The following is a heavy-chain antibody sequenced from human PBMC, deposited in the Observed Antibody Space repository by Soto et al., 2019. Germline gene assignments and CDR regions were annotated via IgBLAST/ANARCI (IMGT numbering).Heavy chain of an antibody. CDR3: VRGDNWNDEASDY. CDR1: GFMFSNHG. CDR2: IWSDGNNR. Sequence: QVQLVESGGGVVQPGRSLRLSCAASGFMFSNHGMHWVRQAPGKGLEWVAVIWSDGNNRYYADSVKGRFTISRDNSKNTVYLQMNSLRAEATAVYYCVRGDNWNDEASDYWGQGPLVTVSA. J-gene: IGHJ4*02. D-gene: IGHD1-1*01. V-gene: IGHV3-33*01.